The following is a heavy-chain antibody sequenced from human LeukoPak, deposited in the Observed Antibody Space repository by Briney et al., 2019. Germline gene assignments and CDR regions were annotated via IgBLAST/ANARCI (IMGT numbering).Heavy chain of an antibody. CDR3: AKDFAEYSSSSQGGDGMDV. CDR2: ISTDGSRP. CDR1: GFTFSSHW. V-gene: IGHV3-74*01. D-gene: IGHD6-6*01. Sequence: GGSLRLSCAASGFTFSSHWMHWVRQAPGKGLVWVSGISTDGSRPRYADSVNGRFTISRDNAKNSLYLQMNSLRAEDTALYYCAKDFAEYSSSSQGGDGMDVWGQGTTVTVSS. J-gene: IGHJ6*02.